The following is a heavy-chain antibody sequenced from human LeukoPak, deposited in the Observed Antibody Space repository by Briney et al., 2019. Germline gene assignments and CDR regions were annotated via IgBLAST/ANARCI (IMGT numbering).Heavy chain of an antibody. V-gene: IGHV1-8*01. Sequence: ASVKVSCKASGYTFTTYDINWVRQATGQGLEWMGWMNPNSGNTGYAQKFQGRVTMTRNTSMSTAYMELNSMRSEDTAVYYCARANYYGSGKKDLDYWGQGTLVTVSS. CDR3: ARANYYGSGKKDLDY. J-gene: IGHJ4*02. CDR2: MNPNSGNT. CDR1: GYTFTTYD. D-gene: IGHD3-10*01.